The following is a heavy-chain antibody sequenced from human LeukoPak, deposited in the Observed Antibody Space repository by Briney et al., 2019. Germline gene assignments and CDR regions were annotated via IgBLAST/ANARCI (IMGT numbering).Heavy chain of an antibody. Sequence: PGGSLRLSCAASGFTFSSYAMSWVRQAPGKGLEWVSSISGNGVTYYADSMKGRFTISKDNSKSTVSLQMNSLRAEDTAVYYCAKALLSDYSTSGDYWGQGTLVTVSS. J-gene: IGHJ4*02. V-gene: IGHV3-23*01. CDR2: ISGNGVT. D-gene: IGHD2/OR15-2a*01. CDR1: GFTFSSYA. CDR3: AKALLSDYSTSGDY.